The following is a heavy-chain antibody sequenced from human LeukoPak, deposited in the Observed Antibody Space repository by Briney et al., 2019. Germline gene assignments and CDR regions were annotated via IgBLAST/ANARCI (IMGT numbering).Heavy chain of an antibody. J-gene: IGHJ3*02. CDR2: IYTSGST. D-gene: IGHD6-19*01. CDR3: ARGFVGSGWYTRGTDALDI. V-gene: IGHV4-4*07. Sequence: PSETLSLTCTVSGGSISSYYWSWIRQPAGKGLEWIGRIYTSGSTNYNPSLKSRVTMSVDTSKNQFSLKLSSVTAADTAVYYCARGFVGSGWYTRGTDALDIWGQGPIVTVSS. CDR1: GGSISSYY.